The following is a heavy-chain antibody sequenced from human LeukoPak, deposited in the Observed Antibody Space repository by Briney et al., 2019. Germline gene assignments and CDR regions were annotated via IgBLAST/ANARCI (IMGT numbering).Heavy chain of an antibody. D-gene: IGHD2-2*01. CDR1: GFTFSSYS. J-gene: IGHJ5*02. V-gene: IGHV3-48*01. CDR3: ARDPYTDIVVVNNWFDP. Sequence: GGSLRLSCAASGFTFSSYSMNWVRQAPGKGLEWVSYISSSSSTIYYADSVKGRFTISRDNAKNSLCLQMNSLRAEDTAVYYCARDPYTDIVVVNNWFDPWGQGTLVTVSS. CDR2: ISSSSSTI.